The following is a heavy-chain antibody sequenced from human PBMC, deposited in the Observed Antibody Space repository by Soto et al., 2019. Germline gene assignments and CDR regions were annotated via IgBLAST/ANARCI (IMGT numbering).Heavy chain of an antibody. Sequence: QVQLVESGGGVVQPGRSLRLSCAASEFTFSSYGMHWVRQAPGKGLEWVAVIWYDGSNKYYADSVKGRFTISRDNSKNTLYLQMNSLRAEDTAVYYCARELPDYDSPDVWGQGTTVTVSS. J-gene: IGHJ6*02. CDR2: IWYDGSNK. D-gene: IGHD3-3*01. CDR1: EFTFSSYG. CDR3: ARELPDYDSPDV. V-gene: IGHV3-33*01.